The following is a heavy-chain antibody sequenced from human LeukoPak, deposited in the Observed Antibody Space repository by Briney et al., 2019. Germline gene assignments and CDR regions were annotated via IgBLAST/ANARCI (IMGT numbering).Heavy chain of an antibody. V-gene: IGHV1-24*01. CDR2: FDPEDGET. CDR1: GYTLTELS. CDR3: ATHLVTYYYDSSGYYYARWFDP. J-gene: IGHJ5*02. D-gene: IGHD3-22*01. Sequence: ASVKVSCTVSGYTLTELSMHWVRQAPGKGLEWMGGFDPEDGETIYAQKFQGRVTMTEDTSTDTAYMELSSLRSEDTAVYYCATHLVTYYYDSSGYYYARWFDPWGQGTLVTVSS.